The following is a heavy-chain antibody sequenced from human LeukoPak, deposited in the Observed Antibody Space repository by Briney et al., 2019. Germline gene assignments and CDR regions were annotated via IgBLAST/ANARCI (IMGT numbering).Heavy chain of an antibody. CDR3: ARAYGSGSAYNRYFDY. J-gene: IGHJ4*02. D-gene: IGHD3-10*01. Sequence: SETLSLTCTVSGGSITSGGYYWSRIRQHPEKGLVWIGYIYSSGTTYFNPSLKSRVTISLDTSEHQFSLNLTSVTAADTAVYYCARAYGSGSAYNRYFDYWGQGALVTVSS. CDR2: IYSSGTT. CDR1: GGSITSGGYY. V-gene: IGHV4-31*03.